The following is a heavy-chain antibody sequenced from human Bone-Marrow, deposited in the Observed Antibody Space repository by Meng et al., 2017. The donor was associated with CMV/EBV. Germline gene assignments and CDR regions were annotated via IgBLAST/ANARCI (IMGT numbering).Heavy chain of an antibody. Sequence: GESLKISCAASGFTFSSYAMHWVRQAPGKGLEWVAVISYDGSNKYYADSVKGRFTISRDNSTNTLYLQMNSLRAEDTAVYYCARGYYDFWSGYPYYYYGMDVWGQGTTVTVSS. CDR2: ISYDGSNK. J-gene: IGHJ6*02. V-gene: IGHV3-30*04. CDR1: GFTFSSYA. CDR3: ARGYYDFWSGYPYYYYGMDV. D-gene: IGHD3-3*01.